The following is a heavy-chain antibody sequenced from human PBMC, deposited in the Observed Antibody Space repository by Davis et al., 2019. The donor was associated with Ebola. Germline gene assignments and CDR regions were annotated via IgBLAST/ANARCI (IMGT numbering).Heavy chain of an antibody. CDR1: GFTFSSYD. CDR3: ARERYYDYIWGSSLDASDI. V-gene: IGHV3-21*01. D-gene: IGHD3-16*01. CDR2: ISAGSSYI. Sequence: GESLKISCAASGFTFSSYDMNWVRQAPGKGLEWVSSISAGSSYIYYADSVKGRFTISRNNAENSLYLQMNSLRAEDTAVYYCARERYYDYIWGSSLDASDIWGQGTMVTVSS. J-gene: IGHJ3*02.